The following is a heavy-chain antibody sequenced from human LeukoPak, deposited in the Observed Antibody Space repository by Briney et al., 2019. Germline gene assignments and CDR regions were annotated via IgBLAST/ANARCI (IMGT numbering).Heavy chain of an antibody. V-gene: IGHV4-30-4*01. J-gene: IGHJ4*02. CDR2: IYYSGST. CDR3: ATDRARGGDSFDY. D-gene: IGHD3-10*01. Sequence: SQTLSLTCTVSGGSIRSGDYSWSWTRQPPGKGLEWIGYIYYSGSTYYNPSRKSRVPISGDTSKNQFSLNLSSVTAADTAVYYCATDRARGGDSFDYWGQGTLVTVSS. CDR1: GGSIRSGDYS.